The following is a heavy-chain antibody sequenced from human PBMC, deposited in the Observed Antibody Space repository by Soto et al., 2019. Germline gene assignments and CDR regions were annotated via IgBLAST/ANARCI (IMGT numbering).Heavy chain of an antibody. D-gene: IGHD4-4*01. CDR3: ARDPSTRGVTTAGPYYYYGMDV. V-gene: IGHV4-59*01. Sequence: TLSLTFTVPGGSISRYYWSWIRQPPGKGLEWSGYIYYSGSTNYNPSLKSRVTIALDTSKNQFSLKLSSVTAADTAVYYCARDPSTRGVTTAGPYYYYGMDVWGQGTTVTVSS. CDR1: GGSISRYY. J-gene: IGHJ6*02. CDR2: IYYSGST.